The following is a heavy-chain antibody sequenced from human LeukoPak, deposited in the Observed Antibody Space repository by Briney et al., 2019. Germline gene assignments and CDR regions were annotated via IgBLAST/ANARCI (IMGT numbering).Heavy chain of an antibody. D-gene: IGHD2-21*01. J-gene: IGHJ4*02. V-gene: IGHV4-39*01. CDR2: IYYRGST. Sequence: PSETLSLTCTVSGGSISSSNFYWGWIRQPPGKGLEWIGSIYYRGSTYYNLSLKSRVTMSVDTSKDQFSLKLSSVTAADTAVYYCARQIAIWRSDYWGQGTLVTVSS. CDR3: ARQIAIWRSDY. CDR1: GGSISSSNFY.